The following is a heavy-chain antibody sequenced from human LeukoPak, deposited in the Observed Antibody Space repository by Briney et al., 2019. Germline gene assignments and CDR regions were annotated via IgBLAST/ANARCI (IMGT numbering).Heavy chain of an antibody. D-gene: IGHD6-6*01. CDR2: ISWSSGSI. CDR1: GFTFDDYA. J-gene: IGHJ5*02. V-gene: IGHV3-9*01. Sequence: GGSLRLSCAASGFTFDDYAMHWVRQAPGKGLEWVSGISWSSGSIGYADSVKGRFTISRDNAKNSLYLQMNSLRAEDTALYYCAKDTAYSSSGGFDPWGQGTLVTVSS. CDR3: AKDTAYSSSGGFDP.